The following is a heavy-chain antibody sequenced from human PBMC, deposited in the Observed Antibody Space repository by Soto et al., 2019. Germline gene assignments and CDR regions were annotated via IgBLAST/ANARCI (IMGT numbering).Heavy chain of an antibody. CDR3: AREGVDTVVVVAATASDGMDV. CDR1: GYTFTSYA. J-gene: IGHJ6*02. CDR2: INAGNGNT. V-gene: IGHV1-3*01. D-gene: IGHD2-15*01. Sequence: ASVKVSCKASGYTFTSYAMHWVRQAPGQRLEWMGWINAGNGNTKYSQKFQGRVTITRDTSASTAYMELSSLRSEDTAVYYCAREGVDTVVVVAATASDGMDVWGQGTKVTVSS.